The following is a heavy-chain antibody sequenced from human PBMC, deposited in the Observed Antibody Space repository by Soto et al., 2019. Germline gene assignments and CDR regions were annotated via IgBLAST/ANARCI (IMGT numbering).Heavy chain of an antibody. J-gene: IGHJ5*02. CDR2: ISAYNGNT. V-gene: IGHV1-18*01. CDR1: GYTFTSYG. D-gene: IGHD6-25*01. Sequence: GASVKVSCKASGYTFTSYGISWVRQAPGQGLEWMGWISAYNGNTNYAQKLQGRVTMTTDTSTSTAYMELRSLRSDDTAVYYCARYHWIRAASSCGSYDHWGPGTLVTLSS. CDR3: ARYHWIRAASSCGSYDH.